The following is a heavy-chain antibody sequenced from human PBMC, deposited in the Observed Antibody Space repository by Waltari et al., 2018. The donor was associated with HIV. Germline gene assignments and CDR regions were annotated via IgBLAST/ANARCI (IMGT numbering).Heavy chain of an antibody. V-gene: IGHV3-7*03. CDR2: INQDGSQK. CDR1: PFPFSRYW. D-gene: IGHD3-3*01. J-gene: IGHJ6*02. Sequence: DEQLVESGGGLVEPGESLRPPCEASPFPFSRYWMSLVRQPPGKGLGWVANINQDGSQKYYVDSVKGRFNISRDNSRNSIYLQLNNLTAGDTAVYYCAREYYDFWSGYYTTGLDVWGQGTTVIVS. CDR3: AREYYDFWSGYYTTGLDV.